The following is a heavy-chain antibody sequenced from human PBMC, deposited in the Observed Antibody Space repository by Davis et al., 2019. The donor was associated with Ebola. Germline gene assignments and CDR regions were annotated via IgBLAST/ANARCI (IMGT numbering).Heavy chain of an antibody. J-gene: IGHJ4*02. CDR2: IKSKTDGGTT. D-gene: IGHD1-20*01. CDR3: ARDLLTGTTWDY. Sequence: PGGSLRLSCAASGFTFSNAWMNWVRQAPGKGLEWVGRIKSKTDGGTTDYAAPVKGRFTISRDNAKNSLYLQMNSLRAEDTAVYYCARDLLTGTTWDYWGQGTLVTVSS. V-gene: IGHV3-15*07. CDR1: GFTFSNAW.